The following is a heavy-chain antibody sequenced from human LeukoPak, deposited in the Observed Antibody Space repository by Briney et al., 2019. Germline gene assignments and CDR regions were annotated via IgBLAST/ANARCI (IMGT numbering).Heavy chain of an antibody. J-gene: IGHJ4*02. CDR3: ARAISGSYSV. V-gene: IGHV3-30-3*01. CDR1: GVTFSNYA. Sequence: GGSLRLSCAAPGVTFSNYAMHWVRQAPGKGLEWVAVISYDGSNKYYADSVKGRFTISRDNSKNTLYLQMNSLRAEDTAVYYCARAISGSYSVWGQGTLVTVSS. D-gene: IGHD1-26*01. CDR2: ISYDGSNK.